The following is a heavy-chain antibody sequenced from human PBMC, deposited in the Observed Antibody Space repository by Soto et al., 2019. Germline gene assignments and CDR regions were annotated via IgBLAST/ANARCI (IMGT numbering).Heavy chain of an antibody. D-gene: IGHD1-1*01. V-gene: IGHV1-2*02. J-gene: IGHJ5*02. Sequence: QVQLVQSGAEVKKPGASVKVSCKAPRYIFTAYFMHWVRQAPGKGFKWMGWINPNNGATHYGLSFQGRVTMTRDTSISTAYMELSSLRSDDTAVYYCASHDPGARFDPWGQGTLVIVSS. CDR2: INPNNGAT. CDR1: RYIFTAYF. CDR3: ASHDPGARFDP.